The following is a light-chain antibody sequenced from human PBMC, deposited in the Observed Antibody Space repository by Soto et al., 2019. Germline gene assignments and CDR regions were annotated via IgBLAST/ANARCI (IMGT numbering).Light chain of an antibody. CDR1: SSDVGGYNY. J-gene: IGLJ1*01. CDR2: EVS. CDR3: SSYTSSSTPCV. Sequence: QSALTQPASESGSPGQSITISCTGTSSDVGGYNYVSWYQQHPGKAPKLMIYEVSNRPSGVSNRFSGSKSGNTASLTISGLQAEDEADYYCSSYTSSSTPCVFGTGTKLTVL. V-gene: IGLV2-14*01.